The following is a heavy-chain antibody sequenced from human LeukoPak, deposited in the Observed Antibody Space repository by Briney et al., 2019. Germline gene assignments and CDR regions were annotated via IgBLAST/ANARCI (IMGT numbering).Heavy chain of an antibody. D-gene: IGHD2/OR15-2a*01. CDR2: IYSDGNT. V-gene: IGHV3-53*05. Sequence: GGSLRLSCAASGVTVSSDYMSWVRQAPGKGLEWVSAIYSDGNTYYADSVKGRFTISRDNSKNTLFLQMDSLKTEDTARYYCASRMTFGGQGTLVTVSS. CDR1: GVTVSSDY. CDR3: ASRMTF. J-gene: IGHJ4*02.